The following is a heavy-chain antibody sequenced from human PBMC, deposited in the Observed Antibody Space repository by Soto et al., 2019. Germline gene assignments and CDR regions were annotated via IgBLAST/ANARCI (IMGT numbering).Heavy chain of an antibody. D-gene: IGHD1-1*01. J-gene: IGHJ3*02. CDR1: GGFVSSGSYY. Sequence: QVQLQQWGAGLLKPSETLSLTCAVYGGFVSSGSYYWSWIRQPPGKGLEWIGEMSHSGGTHFNPSLKSRVTISVDTSKNQFSLKLSSVPAADTALYYCARVERGTATTVVDAFDIWGPGTMVTVS. CDR2: MSHSGGT. V-gene: IGHV4-34*01. CDR3: ARVERGTATTVVDAFDI.